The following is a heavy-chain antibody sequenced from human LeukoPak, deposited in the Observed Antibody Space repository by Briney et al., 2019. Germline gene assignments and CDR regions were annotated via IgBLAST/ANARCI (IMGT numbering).Heavy chain of an antibody. CDR1: VVTFSIFC. Sequence: PGRTLRLSCAASVVTFSIFCMHWVPGVPGKGLVWGSRLNDDGTFTTYAYSVKGRFPISRDNAKYTLFLQMDSLRIEATAVYFCANGRAGEAGVIDHWGQGTLLTVSS. CDR3: ANGRAGEAGVIDH. CDR2: LNDDGTFT. V-gene: IGHV3-74*03. D-gene: IGHD1-26*01. J-gene: IGHJ4*02.